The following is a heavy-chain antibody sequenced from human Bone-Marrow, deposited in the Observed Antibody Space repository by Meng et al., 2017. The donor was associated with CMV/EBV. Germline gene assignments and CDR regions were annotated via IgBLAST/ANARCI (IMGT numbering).Heavy chain of an antibody. J-gene: IGHJ4*02. CDR2: INAGNGNT. CDR3: ARGAGEWLRIFDY. V-gene: IGHV1-3*01. CDR1: GYAFTSFA. D-gene: IGHD5-12*01. Sequence: QAQLVQSGAEVKKPGAAAKVPCRASGYAFTSFAMHWVRQAPGQRLEWMGWINAGNGNTKYSQNFQGRVTITRDTSANTASMELSSLRSEDTAVYYCARGAGEWLRIFDYWGQGTLVTVSS.